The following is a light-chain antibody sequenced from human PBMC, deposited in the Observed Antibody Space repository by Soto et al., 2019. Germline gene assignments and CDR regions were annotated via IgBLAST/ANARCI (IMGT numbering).Light chain of an antibody. J-gene: IGLJ1*01. CDR1: SGHSSYA. Sequence: QLVLTQSPSASAPLGASVKLTCTLSSGHSSYAIAWHQQQPEKGPRYLMKLNSDGSHSKGDGIPDRFSGSSSGAERYLIISSLQSEDEADYDCQTWGTGIHVFGTGTKLTVL. V-gene: IGLV4-69*01. CDR2: LNSDGSH. CDR3: QTWGTGIHV.